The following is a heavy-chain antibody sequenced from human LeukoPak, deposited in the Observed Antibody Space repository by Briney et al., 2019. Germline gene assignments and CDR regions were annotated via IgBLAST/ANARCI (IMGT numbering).Heavy chain of an antibody. J-gene: IGHJ4*02. V-gene: IGHV4-59*08. CDR1: GGSISSYY. CDR3: ARLTASDSSGVDY. Sequence: KPSDTLSLNCTVSGGSISSYYWSWIRQPPGKGLEWIGYIYYSGSTNYNPSLKSRVTISVDTSKNQFSLKLSSVTAADTAVYYCARLTASDSSGVDYWGQGTLVTVSS. CDR2: IYYSGST. D-gene: IGHD6-19*01.